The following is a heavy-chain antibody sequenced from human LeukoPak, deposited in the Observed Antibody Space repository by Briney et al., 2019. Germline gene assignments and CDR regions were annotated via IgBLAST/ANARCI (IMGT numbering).Heavy chain of an antibody. Sequence: SETLSLTCIVSRGSISKYYWSWIRQSPGKGLEWIGYISYSGSTKYNPSFKSRVTMSVDTSKNQSSLKVTSVTAADTAVYYCARDSYNYGSGSLDYWGQGTLVIVSS. D-gene: IGHD5-18*01. J-gene: IGHJ4*02. CDR3: ARDSYNYGSGSLDY. CDR1: RGSISKYY. V-gene: IGHV4-59*01. CDR2: ISYSGST.